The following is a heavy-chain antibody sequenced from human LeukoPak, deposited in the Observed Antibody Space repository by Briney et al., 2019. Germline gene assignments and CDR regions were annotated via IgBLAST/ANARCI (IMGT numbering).Heavy chain of an antibody. CDR3: ARNRRSYDSSGYQNYFAY. CDR2: INYSGST. V-gene: IGHV4-39*01. CDR1: GGSITSGAYY. Sequence: SETLSLTCTVSGGSITSGAYYWGWIRQPPGKGLEWIGSINYSGSTYSNPSLKSRVTISVETSKNQYSLKLISVTAADTAVYYCARNRRSYDSSGYQNYFAYWGQGTLVIVSS. D-gene: IGHD3-22*01. J-gene: IGHJ4*02.